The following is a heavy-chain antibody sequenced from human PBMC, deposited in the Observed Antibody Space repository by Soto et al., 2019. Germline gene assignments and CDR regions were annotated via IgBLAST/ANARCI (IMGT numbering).Heavy chain of an antibody. CDR2: IYPGDSDT. CDR1: GYSFTSYW. CDR3: ARSVDYYDSSGYYYFDY. J-gene: IGHJ4*02. D-gene: IGHD3-22*01. Sequence: GESLKISCKGSGYSFTSYWIGWVRQMPGKGLEWMGIIYPGDSDTRYSPSFQGQVTISADKSISTAYLQWSSLKASDTAMYYCARSVDYYDSSGYYYFDYWGQGTLVTVSS. V-gene: IGHV5-51*01.